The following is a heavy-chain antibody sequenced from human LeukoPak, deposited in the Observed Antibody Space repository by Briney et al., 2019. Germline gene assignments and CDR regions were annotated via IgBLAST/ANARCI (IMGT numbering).Heavy chain of an antibody. D-gene: IGHD4-17*01. Sequence: SVKVSCKASGGTFSSYAISWVRQAPGQRLEWMGGIIPIFGTANYAQKFQGRVTITTDESTSTAYMELSSLRSEDTAVYYCAGHDYGDYLEGYFDYWGQGTLVTVSS. CDR2: IIPIFGTA. J-gene: IGHJ4*02. CDR3: AGHDYGDYLEGYFDY. V-gene: IGHV1-69*05. CDR1: GGTFSSYA.